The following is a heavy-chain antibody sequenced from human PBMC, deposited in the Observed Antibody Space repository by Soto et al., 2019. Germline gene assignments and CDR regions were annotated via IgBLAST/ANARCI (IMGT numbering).Heavy chain of an antibody. D-gene: IGHD6-6*01. V-gene: IGHV3-48*03. J-gene: IGHJ6*02. CDR2: ISSSGSTI. Sequence: GGSLRLFCAASGFTFSSYEMNWVRQAPGKGLEWVSYISSSGSTIYYADSVKGRFTISRDNAKNSLYLQMNSLRAEDTAVYYCAGQYSSSLYYYYYGMDVWGQGTAVTVSS. CDR3: AGQYSSSLYYYYYGMDV. CDR1: GFTFSSYE.